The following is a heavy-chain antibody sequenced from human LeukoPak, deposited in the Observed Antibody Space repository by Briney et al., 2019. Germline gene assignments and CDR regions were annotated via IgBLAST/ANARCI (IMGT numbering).Heavy chain of an antibody. J-gene: IGHJ4*02. CDR1: GFTFSRYW. D-gene: IGHD6-13*01. V-gene: IGHV3-7*04. CDR3: ARDTSAERGQQLAN. Sequence: GGSLRLSCAASGFTFSRYWMTWVRQAPGKGLEYVANVKEDGSEKYYVDSVKGRFTISRDNAKNSLFLKINSLRVEDTAVYYCARDTSAERGQQLANWGQGTLVTVSS. CDR2: VKEDGSEK.